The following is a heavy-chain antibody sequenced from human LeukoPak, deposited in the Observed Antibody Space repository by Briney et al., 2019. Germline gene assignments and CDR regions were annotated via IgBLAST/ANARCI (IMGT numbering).Heavy chain of an antibody. D-gene: IGHD1-14*01. V-gene: IGHV3-23*01. J-gene: IGHJ4*02. CDR2: ISESGGTR. CDR3: ARVQGGGFRTADY. CDR1: GFTFSNYA. Sequence: GGSLRLSCAGSGFTFSNYAMNWVRQAPGKGLEWVSSISESGGTRDYADSVKGRFAISRDNSKNTLFLQMNGLRDEDTAIYYCARVQGGGFRTADYWGQGTLVAVSS.